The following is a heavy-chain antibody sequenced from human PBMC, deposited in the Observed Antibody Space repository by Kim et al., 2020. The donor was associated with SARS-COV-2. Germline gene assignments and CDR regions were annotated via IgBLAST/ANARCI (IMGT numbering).Heavy chain of an antibody. CDR3: AKEEWTTYYFDY. J-gene: IGHJ4*02. D-gene: IGHD3-3*01. Sequence: GGSLRLSCAASGFTFSSYAMHWVRQAPGKGLEWVAVIWYDGSNKYYADSVKGRFTISRDNSKNTLYLQMNSLRAEDTAVYYCAKEEWTTYYFDYWGQGTLVTVSS. CDR2: IWYDGSNK. V-gene: IGHV3-33*06. CDR1: GFTFSSYA.